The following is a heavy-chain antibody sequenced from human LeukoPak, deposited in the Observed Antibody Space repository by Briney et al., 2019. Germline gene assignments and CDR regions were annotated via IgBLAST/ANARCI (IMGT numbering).Heavy chain of an antibody. Sequence: GGSLRLSCAASGFIFSSYDMSWVRQAPGKGPERVSTIRSSGVTTYYADSVKGRFTISRDNSKNTLYLQMNSLRADDTAVYYCAKAPEEYCFDYWGQGTLVTVSS. CDR1: GFIFSSYD. V-gene: IGHV3-23*01. J-gene: IGHJ4*02. CDR3: AKAPEEYCFDY. CDR2: IRSSGVTT.